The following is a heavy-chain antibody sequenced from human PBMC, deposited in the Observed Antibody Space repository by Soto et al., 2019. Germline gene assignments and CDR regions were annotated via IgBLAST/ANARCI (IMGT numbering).Heavy chain of an antibody. V-gene: IGHV3-23*01. CDR2: ISGSGGST. J-gene: IGHJ4*02. D-gene: IGHD6-6*01. Sequence: GGSLRLSCAASGFTFSSYAMSWVRQAPGKGLEWVSAISGSGGSTYYADSVKGRFTISRDNSKNTLYLQMNSLRAEDTAVYYCAKVERMSSSSSEDYWGQGTLVTVSS. CDR1: GFTFSSYA. CDR3: AKVERMSSSSSEDY.